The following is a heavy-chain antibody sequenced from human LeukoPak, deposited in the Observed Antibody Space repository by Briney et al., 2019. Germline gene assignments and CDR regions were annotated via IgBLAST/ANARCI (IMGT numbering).Heavy chain of an antibody. J-gene: IGHJ5*02. CDR2: VDYNGST. Sequence: SETLSLNCTVSGASVSSSHWNWIRQSPGKGLEWIANVDYNGSTKYNPSLRGRGTMSLDTSKNQFYLKLESVTAADTARYYCARGFYEPFDSWGQGTLVTVSS. CDR1: GASVSSSH. D-gene: IGHD2/OR15-2a*01. V-gene: IGHV4-59*02. CDR3: ARGFYEPFDS.